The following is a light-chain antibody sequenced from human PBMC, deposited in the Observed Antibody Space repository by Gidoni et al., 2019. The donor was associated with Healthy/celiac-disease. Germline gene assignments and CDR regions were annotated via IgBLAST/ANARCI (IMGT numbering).Light chain of an antibody. V-gene: IGKV1-39*01. J-gene: IGKJ3*01. CDR2: AAS. CDR3: QQSYSTPL. Sequence: DIQMTQSPSSLSASVGDRVTITCRASQSISSYLNWYQQKPGKAPKLLIYAASSLQSGVPSRCSGSGSGTDFTLTISSLQPEDFATYYCQQSYSTPLFGPGTKVDIK. CDR1: QSISSY.